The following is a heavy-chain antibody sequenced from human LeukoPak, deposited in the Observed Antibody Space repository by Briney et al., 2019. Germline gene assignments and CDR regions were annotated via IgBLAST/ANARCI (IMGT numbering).Heavy chain of an antibody. CDR1: GHTFTGYY. J-gene: IGHJ4*02. D-gene: IGHD6-6*01. CDR3: ATDPKNFVGQLGY. Sequence: ASVKVSCKASGHTFTGYYMHWVRQAPGQGLEWMGWINPNSGGTNYAQKFQGRVTMTEDTSTDTAYMELSSLRSEDTAVYYCATDPKNFVGQLGYWGQGTLVTVSS. V-gene: IGHV1-2*02. CDR2: INPNSGGT.